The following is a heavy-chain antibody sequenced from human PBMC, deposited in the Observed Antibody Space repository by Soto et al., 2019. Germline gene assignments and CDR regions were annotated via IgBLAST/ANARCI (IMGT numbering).Heavy chain of an antibody. V-gene: IGHV4-34*01. D-gene: IGHD6-13*01. CDR3: ARRPAAGTKAPFDY. CDR2: INHSGST. Sequence: SETLSLTCAVYGGSFSGYYWSWIRQPPGKGLEWIGEINHSGSTNYNPSLKSRVTISVDTSKNQFSLKLSSVTAADTAVYYCARRPAAGTKAPFDYRGQGTLVTVSS. CDR1: GGSFSGYY. J-gene: IGHJ4*02.